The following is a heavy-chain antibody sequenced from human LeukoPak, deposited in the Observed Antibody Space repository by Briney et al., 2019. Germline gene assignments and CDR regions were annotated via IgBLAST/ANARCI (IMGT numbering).Heavy chain of an antibody. CDR2: IYYSGST. Sequence: SETLSLTCTVSGGSISSYYWSWIRQPPGKGLEWIGYIYYSGSTNYNPSLKSRVTISVDTSKNQFSLKLSSVTAADTAVYYCAREGGSGSYYKGLVYWGQGTLVTVSS. CDR1: GGSISSYY. D-gene: IGHD3-10*01. CDR3: AREGGSGSYYKGLVY. J-gene: IGHJ4*02. V-gene: IGHV4-59*01.